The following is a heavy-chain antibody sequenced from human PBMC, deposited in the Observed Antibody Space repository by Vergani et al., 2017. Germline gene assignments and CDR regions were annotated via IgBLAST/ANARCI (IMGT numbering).Heavy chain of an antibody. CDR1: GFTFDDYA. CDR2: INWKSDSI. Sequence: EVQLVESGGGLVQPGRSLRLSCAASGFTFDDYAMHWVRQAPGKGLEWVSGINWKSDSIAYADSVKGRFTISRDNAKNSLYLQMNSLRAEDTALYYCVKDIAASGNYWYFDLWGRGTLVTDSS. D-gene: IGHD6-13*01. J-gene: IGHJ2*01. CDR3: VKDIAASGNYWYFDL. V-gene: IGHV3-9*01.